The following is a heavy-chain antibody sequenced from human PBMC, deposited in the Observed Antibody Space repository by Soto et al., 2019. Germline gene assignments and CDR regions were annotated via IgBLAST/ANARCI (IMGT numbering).Heavy chain of an antibody. J-gene: IGHJ6*02. V-gene: IGHV1-69*13. CDR2: IIPIFGTA. CDR1: GGTFSSYA. CDR3: ATRKRYCSSTSCYRVGMDV. D-gene: IGHD2-2*02. Sequence: ASVKVSCKASGGTFSSYAISWVRQAPGQGLEWMGGIIPIFGTANYAQKFQGRVTITADESTSTAYMELSSLRSEDTAVYYCATRKRYCSSTSCYRVGMDVWGQGTTVTVSS.